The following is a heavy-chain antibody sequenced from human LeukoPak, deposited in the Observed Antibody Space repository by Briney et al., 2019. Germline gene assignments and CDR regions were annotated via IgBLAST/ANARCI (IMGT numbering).Heavy chain of an antibody. V-gene: IGHV3-21*01. J-gene: IGHJ6*02. CDR1: GFTFSSYS. CDR3: AREAVGGCSGGSCYIYGMDV. CDR2: ISSSSYI. D-gene: IGHD2-15*01. Sequence: PGGSLRLSCAASGFTFSSYSMNWVRQAPGKGLEWVSSISSSSYIYYADSVKGRFTISRDNAKNSLYLQMNSLRAEDTAVYYCAREAVGGCSGGSCYIYGMDVWGQGTTVTVSS.